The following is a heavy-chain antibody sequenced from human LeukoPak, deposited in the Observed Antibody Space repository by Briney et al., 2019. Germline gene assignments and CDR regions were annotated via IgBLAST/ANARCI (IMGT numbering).Heavy chain of an antibody. CDR1: GGSISSSSYY. Sequence: SETLSLTCTVSGGSISSSSYYWSWIRQPPGKGLEWIGEINHSGSTNYNPSLKSRVTISVDTSKNQFSLKLSSVTAADTAVYYCARGGPLGSSSSGLRAFDIWGQGTMVTVSS. V-gene: IGHV4-39*07. D-gene: IGHD6-6*01. CDR2: INHSGST. CDR3: ARGGPLGSSSSGLRAFDI. J-gene: IGHJ3*02.